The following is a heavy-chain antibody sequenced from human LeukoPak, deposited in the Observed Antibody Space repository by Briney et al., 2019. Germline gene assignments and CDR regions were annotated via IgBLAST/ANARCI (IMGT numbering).Heavy chain of an antibody. CDR3: ASLAWGAARPPDY. CDR2: ISYDGSNE. V-gene: IGHV3-30-3*01. Sequence: GGSLRLSCAASGFTFSSYAMHWVRQAPGKGLEWVAVISYDGSNEYYADSVKGRFTISRDNSKNTLYLQMNSLRAEDTAVYYCASLAWGAARPPDYWGQGTLVTVSS. D-gene: IGHD6-6*01. CDR1: GFTFSSYA. J-gene: IGHJ4*02.